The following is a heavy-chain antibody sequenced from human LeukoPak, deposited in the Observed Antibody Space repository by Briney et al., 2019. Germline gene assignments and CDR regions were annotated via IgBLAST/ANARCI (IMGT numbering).Heavy chain of an antibody. CDR1: GFTLTDHY. J-gene: IGHJ4*02. D-gene: IGHD4-17*01. CDR3: AGDPDYGDPY. V-gene: IGHV3-11*01. CDR2: ITSSGTTR. Sequence: PGGSLRLSCTVSGFTLTDHYMSWFRQSPGRGLEWISWITSSGTTRDYADSVKGRFTISRDNTKNSVYLQMASPRPDDTAVYYCAGDPDYGDPYWGQGTLVTVSS.